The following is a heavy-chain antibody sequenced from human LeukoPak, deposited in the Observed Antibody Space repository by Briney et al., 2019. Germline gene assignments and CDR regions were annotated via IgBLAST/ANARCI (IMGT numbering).Heavy chain of an antibody. Sequence: SETLSLTCTVHVRSMSGYYWSWSRQSPGKGLTWIGNIYHSTNITKNPSLRTRTNTSVNTSKKQVYLTLSSVTAAEMAVYYCARHVGRWAFDIWGQGTTVTVSS. V-gene: IGHV4-59*08. D-gene: IGHD3-16*01. CDR2: IYHSTNI. CDR3: ARHVGRWAFDI. J-gene: IGHJ3*02. CDR1: VRSMSGYY.